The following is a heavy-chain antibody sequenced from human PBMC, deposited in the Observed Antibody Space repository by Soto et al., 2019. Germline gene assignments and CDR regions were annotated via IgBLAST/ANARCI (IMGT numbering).Heavy chain of an antibody. J-gene: IGHJ4*02. Sequence: GGSLRLSCEVSGFNFSSYGMHWVRQAPGKGLEWVAVISYDGSNKYYADSVKGRFTISRDNAKNSLYLQMNSLRAEDTAVYYCARDQPGYSYGYGLGYWGQGTLVTVSS. CDR2: ISYDGSNK. CDR1: GFNFSSYG. CDR3: ARDQPGYSYGYGLGY. V-gene: IGHV3-30*03. D-gene: IGHD5-18*01.